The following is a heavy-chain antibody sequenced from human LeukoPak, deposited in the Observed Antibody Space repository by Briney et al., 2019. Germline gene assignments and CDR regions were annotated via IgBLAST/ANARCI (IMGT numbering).Heavy chain of an antibody. J-gene: IGHJ4*02. CDR1: GFTFSSYA. D-gene: IGHD2-21*01. Sequence: TGGPLRLSCAASGFTFSSYAMSWVRQAPGKGLEWVSTISGSGGNTYYADSVKGRFTISRDNSKNTLYLQMNSLRAEDTALYYCAKGLTLYYFDSWGQGTLVTVSS. CDR3: AKGLTLYYFDS. V-gene: IGHV3-23*01. CDR2: ISGSGGNT.